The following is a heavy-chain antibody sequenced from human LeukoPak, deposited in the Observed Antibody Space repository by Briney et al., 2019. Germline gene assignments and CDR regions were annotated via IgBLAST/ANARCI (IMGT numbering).Heavy chain of an antibody. CDR2: IYYSGST. D-gene: IGHD4-17*01. Sequence: SETLSLTCTVSGGSISSGDYYWSWIRQPPGKGLEWIGYIYYSGSTNYNPSLKSRVTISVDTSKNQFSLKLSSVTAADTAVYYCARDYGDYDGYYYYGMDVWGQGTTVTVSS. CDR3: ARDYGDYDGYYYYGMDV. V-gene: IGHV4-61*08. CDR1: GGSISSGDYY. J-gene: IGHJ6*02.